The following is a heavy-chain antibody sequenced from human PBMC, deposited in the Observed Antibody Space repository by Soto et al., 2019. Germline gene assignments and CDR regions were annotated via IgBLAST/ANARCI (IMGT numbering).Heavy chain of an antibody. D-gene: IGHD6-13*01. Sequence: QVQLVQSGGGVVQPGRSLRLSCAASGFDFNTYGLHWVRQAPGKGLEWEAGISFDGGNQYYADSVKGRFTISRDKSNNTLYLQMNSLGAEDTATYCAKDSSVTAAGSGGWFDPWGQGTLVIVSS. CDR3: AKDSSVTAAGSGGWFDP. CDR2: ISFDGGNQ. V-gene: IGHV3-30*18. J-gene: IGHJ5*02. CDR1: GFDFNTYG.